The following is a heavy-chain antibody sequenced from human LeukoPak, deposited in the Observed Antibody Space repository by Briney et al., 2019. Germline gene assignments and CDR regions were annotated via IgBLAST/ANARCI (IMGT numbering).Heavy chain of an antibody. Sequence: ASVKVSCKASGYTFTSYDINWVRQATGQGLEWMGWMNPNSGNTGYAQKFQGRVTMTRNTSISTAYMELSSLRSEDTAVYYCARSLIAAAGYNWFDPWGQGTLVTVPS. J-gene: IGHJ5*02. CDR1: GYTFTSYD. D-gene: IGHD6-13*01. CDR2: MNPNSGNT. CDR3: ARSLIAAAGYNWFDP. V-gene: IGHV1-8*01.